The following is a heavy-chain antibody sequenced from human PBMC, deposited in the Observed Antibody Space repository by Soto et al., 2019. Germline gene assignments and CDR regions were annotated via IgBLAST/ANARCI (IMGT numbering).Heavy chain of an antibody. Sequence: ASVKVSCKASGYTFTGYYMHWVRQAPGQGLEWMGWINPNSGGTNYAQKFQGWVTMTRDTSISTAYMELSRLRSDDTAVYYCARDSSGDLSRYYYGMDVWGQGTTVTVSS. CDR3: ARDSSGDLSRYYYGMDV. V-gene: IGHV1-2*04. CDR1: GYTFTGYY. D-gene: IGHD7-27*01. J-gene: IGHJ6*02. CDR2: INPNSGGT.